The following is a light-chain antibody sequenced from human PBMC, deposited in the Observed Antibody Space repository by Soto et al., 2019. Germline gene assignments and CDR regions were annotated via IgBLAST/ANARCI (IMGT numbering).Light chain of an antibody. CDR3: QQSYSTPVT. V-gene: IGKV1-39*01. CDR1: QSXSSY. Sequence: IQXTXSPSSLSXXVGXRVTITCRASQSXSSYLNWYQQKPGKAPKLLIYAASSLQSGVPSRFSGXGXGTXFTLTISSLQPEDFATYYCQQSYSTPVTFGPGTKVDIK. CDR2: AAS. J-gene: IGKJ3*01.